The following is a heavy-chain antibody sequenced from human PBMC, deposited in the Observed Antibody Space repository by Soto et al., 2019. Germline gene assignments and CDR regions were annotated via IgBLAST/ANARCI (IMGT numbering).Heavy chain of an antibody. Sequence: QITLKESGPTLVKPTQTLTLTCTFSGFSLSTSGVGVGWIRQPPGKALEWLALIYWDDDKRYSPSLKSRLTITKDTSKNHVVLTMTNMDPVDTATYYCAHLLVSFGEFPKFDYWGQGTLVTVSS. CDR3: AHLLVSFGEFPKFDY. CDR1: GFSLSTSGVG. V-gene: IGHV2-5*02. CDR2: IYWDDDK. D-gene: IGHD3-10*01. J-gene: IGHJ4*02.